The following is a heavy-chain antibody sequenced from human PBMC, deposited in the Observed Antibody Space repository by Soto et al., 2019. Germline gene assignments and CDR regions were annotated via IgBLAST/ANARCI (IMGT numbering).Heavy chain of an antibody. CDR2: IKRDGSET. Sequence: DVQLVESGGGLVQPGGSLRLSCAASGFSFSSYWMTWVRQAPGKGLEWVANIKRDGSETYYVDSMKGRFTISRDNAKESLYLQVNSLRAEDTAMYYCAPDRGSAWHGQDYWDLDVWGQGTTVIVSS. D-gene: IGHD6-19*01. J-gene: IGHJ6*02. CDR3: APDRGSAWHGQDYWDLDV. CDR1: GFSFSSYW. V-gene: IGHV3-7*05.